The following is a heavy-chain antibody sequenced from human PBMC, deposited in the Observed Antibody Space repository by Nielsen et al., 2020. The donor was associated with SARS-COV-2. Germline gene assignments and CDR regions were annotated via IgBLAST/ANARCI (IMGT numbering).Heavy chain of an antibody. CDR1: GFTFSSYS. J-gene: IGHJ4*02. CDR3: AKDQAAFGPL. D-gene: IGHD3-10*01. Sequence: GESLKISCAASGFTFSSYSMNWVRQAPGKGLEWVSSISSSSSYIYYADSVKGRFTISRDNAKNSLYLQMNSLRAEDTAVYYCAKDQAAFGPLWGQGTLVTVSS. V-gene: IGHV3-21*01. CDR2: ISSSSSYI.